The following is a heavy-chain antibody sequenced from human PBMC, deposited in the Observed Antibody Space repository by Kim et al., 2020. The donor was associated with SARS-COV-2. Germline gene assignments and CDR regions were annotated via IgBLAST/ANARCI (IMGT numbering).Heavy chain of an antibody. CDR2: IYYSGST. D-gene: IGHD3-22*01. Sequence: SETLSLTCTVSGGSISSGGYYWSWIRQHPGKGLEWIGYIYYSGSTYYNPSLKSRVTISVDTSKNQFSLKLSSVTAADTAVYYCARALSSYYYDSSGSLDYWGQGTLVTVSS. CDR1: GGSISSGGYY. CDR3: ARALSSYYYDSSGSLDY. V-gene: IGHV4-31*03. J-gene: IGHJ4*02.